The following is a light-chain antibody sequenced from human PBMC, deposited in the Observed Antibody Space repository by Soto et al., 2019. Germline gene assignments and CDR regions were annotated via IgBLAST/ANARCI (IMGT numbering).Light chain of an antibody. CDR1: SSNIGAGYD. Sequence: QAVVTQPPSVSGAPGQRVTISCTGSSSNIGAGYDVHWYQQLPGTAPKLLIYGNSNRPSGAPDRFSGSKSGTSASLAITGLQAEDEADYYCQSYDSSLSAVVFGGGTQLTVL. CDR2: GNS. J-gene: IGLJ2*01. V-gene: IGLV1-40*01. CDR3: QSYDSSLSAVV.